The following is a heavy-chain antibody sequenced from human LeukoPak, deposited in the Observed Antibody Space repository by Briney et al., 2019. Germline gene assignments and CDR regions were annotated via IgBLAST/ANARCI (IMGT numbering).Heavy chain of an antibody. CDR3: ARFLVAAPLYYGMDA. CDR2: IIPIFGTA. J-gene: IGHJ6*02. V-gene: IGHV1-69*13. CDR1: GGTFSSYA. Sequence: ASVKVSCKASGGTFSSYAISWVRQAPGPGLEWMGGIIPIFGTANYAQKFQGRVTITADESTSTAYMELSSLRSEDTAVYYCARFLVAAPLYYGMDAWGQGTTVTVSS. D-gene: IGHD6-13*01.